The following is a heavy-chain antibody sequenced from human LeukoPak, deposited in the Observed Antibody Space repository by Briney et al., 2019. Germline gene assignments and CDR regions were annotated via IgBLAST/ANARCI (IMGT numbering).Heavy chain of an antibody. CDR1: GGSISSSSYY. D-gene: IGHD2-15*01. CDR3: ARHQGWSDADDAFDI. J-gene: IGHJ3*02. Sequence: PSEILSLTCTVSGGSISSSSYYWGWIRQPPGKGLEWIGSIYYSGSTYYNPSLKSRVTISVDTSKNQFSLKLSSVTAADTAVYYCARHQGWSDADDAFDIWGQGTMVTVSS. V-gene: IGHV4-39*01. CDR2: IYYSGST.